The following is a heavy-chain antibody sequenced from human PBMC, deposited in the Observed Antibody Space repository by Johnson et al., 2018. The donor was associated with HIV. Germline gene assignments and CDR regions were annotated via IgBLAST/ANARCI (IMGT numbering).Heavy chain of an antibody. Sequence: VLLVESGGGLVQPGGSLRLSCAASGFTFSSYWMSWVRQAPGKGLEWVANIKQDGGEKYYVDSVKGRFTISRDNSKNTLYLQMNSLRAEDTAVYYWARSKTTVTVAFDIWGQGTMVTVSS. CDR3: ARSKTTVTVAFDI. J-gene: IGHJ3*02. CDR1: GFTFSSYW. D-gene: IGHD4-17*01. CDR2: IKQDGGEK. V-gene: IGHV3-7*01.